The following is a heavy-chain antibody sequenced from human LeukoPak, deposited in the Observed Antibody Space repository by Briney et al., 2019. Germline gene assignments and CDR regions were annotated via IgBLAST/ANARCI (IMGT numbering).Heavy chain of an antibody. Sequence: PSETLSLTCTVSDGSISSYYWSWIRQSAGKELEWIGRIHGSGSTNYNPSLVSRVTMSVDTSKNQFSLKVSSVTAADTGVYYCARAPEFSSGWLLDCWGQGSLVTVSS. CDR1: DGSISSYY. D-gene: IGHD6-19*01. V-gene: IGHV4-4*07. CDR3: ARAPEFSSGWLLDC. J-gene: IGHJ4*02. CDR2: IHGSGST.